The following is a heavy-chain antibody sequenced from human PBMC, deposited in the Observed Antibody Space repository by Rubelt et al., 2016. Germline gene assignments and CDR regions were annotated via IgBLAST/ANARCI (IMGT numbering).Heavy chain of an antibody. J-gene: IGHJ4*02. CDR1: GGSFSGYY. Sequence: QVQLQQWGAGLLKPSETLSLTCAVYGGSFSGYYWSWIRQPPGKGLEWIGEINHSGSTYYNQSLKSRVTISVDTSKNQFSLKLSSVTAADTAVYYCARDFPLMVRGVIGYWGQGTLVTVSS. D-gene: IGHD3-10*01. CDR2: INHSGST. V-gene: IGHV4-34*01. CDR3: ARDFPLMVRGVIGY.